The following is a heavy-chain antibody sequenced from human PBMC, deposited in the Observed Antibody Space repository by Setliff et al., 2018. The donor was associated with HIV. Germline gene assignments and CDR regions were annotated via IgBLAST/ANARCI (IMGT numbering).Heavy chain of an antibody. V-gene: IGHV4-39*07. CDR1: GGSISSGFYY. Sequence: SETLSLTCTVSGGSISSGFYYWNWIRQPPGKGLEWIGEIDHSGRTTYNSSLRSRVTMSVDASKNQVSLRLTSMTAADTGVYYCARDQRLPGVQPPYWYFDLWGRGTMVTVSS. J-gene: IGHJ2*01. CDR3: ARDQRLPGVQPPYWYFDL. CDR2: IDHSGRT. D-gene: IGHD6-25*01.